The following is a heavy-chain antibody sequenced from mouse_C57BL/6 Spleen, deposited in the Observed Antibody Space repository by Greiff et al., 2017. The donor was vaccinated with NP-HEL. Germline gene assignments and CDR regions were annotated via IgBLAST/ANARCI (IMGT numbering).Heavy chain of an antibody. V-gene: IGHV5-12*01. CDR2: ISNGGGST. D-gene: IGHD2-4*01. J-gene: IGHJ4*01. CDR1: GFTFSDYY. Sequence: DVMLVESGGGLVQPGGSLKLSCAASGFTFSDYYMYWVRQTPEQRLEWVAYISNGGGSTYYPDTVKGRFTISTDNAKNTLYLQMSRLKSEDTAMYYCARVYDYMDYWGQGTSVTVSS. CDR3: ARVYDYMDY.